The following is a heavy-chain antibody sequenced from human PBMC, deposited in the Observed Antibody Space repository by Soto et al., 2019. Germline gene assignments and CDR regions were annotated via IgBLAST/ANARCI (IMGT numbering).Heavy chain of an antibody. J-gene: IGHJ6*02. D-gene: IGHD3-3*01. CDR2: VSSSGGST. V-gene: IGHV3-23*01. CDR3: AKGTEWSTGDHYGMDV. Sequence: EVQLLESGGGLVQPGESLRLSCGASGFSFRNYAMTWVRQAPGKGLDWVSTVSSSGGSTWYADSVKGRFTISKDNFKNTLDLQMNIIRVEDTAVFYCAKGTEWSTGDHYGMDVWGQGTEVNVSS. CDR1: GFSFRNYA.